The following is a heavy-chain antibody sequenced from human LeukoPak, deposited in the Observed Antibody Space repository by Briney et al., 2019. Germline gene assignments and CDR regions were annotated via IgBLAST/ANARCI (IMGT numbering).Heavy chain of an antibody. CDR2: INHSGST. J-gene: IGHJ4*02. V-gene: IGHV4-34*01. Sequence: SETLSLTCADYGGSFSGYYWSWIRQPPGKGLEWIGEINHSGSTNYNPSLKSRVTISVDTSKNQFSLKLSSVTAADTAVYYCARGYRGGYLDYWGQGTLVTVSS. D-gene: IGHD3-16*01. CDR1: GGSFSGYY. CDR3: ARGYRGGYLDY.